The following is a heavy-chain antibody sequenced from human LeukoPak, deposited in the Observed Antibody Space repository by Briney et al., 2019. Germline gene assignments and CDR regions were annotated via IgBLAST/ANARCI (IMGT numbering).Heavy chain of an antibody. CDR3: ARDSAPETYYDFWSGYTYPVYAFDI. CDR1: GGSISSSSYY. Sequence: SETLSLTCTVSGGSISSSSYYWSWIRQPAGKGLEWIGRIYISGSTNYNPSLKSRVTISVDTSKNQFSLKLSSVTAADTAVYYCARDSAPETYYDFWSGYTYPVYAFDIWGQGTMVTVSS. V-gene: IGHV4-61*02. J-gene: IGHJ3*02. CDR2: IYISGST. D-gene: IGHD3-3*01.